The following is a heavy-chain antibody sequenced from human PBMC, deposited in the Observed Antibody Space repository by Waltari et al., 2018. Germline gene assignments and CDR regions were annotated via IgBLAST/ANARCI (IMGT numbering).Heavy chain of an antibody. Sequence: QLQLQESGPGLVKPSGTLSLICTVSGDSMSTSDYWSWVRQPPGKGLEWIGQVRGDGKTNYNPSFASRVTMSLDTSTYHFALKLTSATAADTALYYCARDRGRGLYLDTWGQGTLVTDSP. CDR3: ARDRGRGLYLDT. CDR1: GDSMSTSDY. D-gene: IGHD1-1*01. J-gene: IGHJ4*02. CDR2: VRGDGKT. V-gene: IGHV4-4*02.